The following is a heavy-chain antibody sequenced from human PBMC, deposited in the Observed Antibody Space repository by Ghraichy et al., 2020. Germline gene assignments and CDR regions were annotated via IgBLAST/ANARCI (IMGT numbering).Heavy chain of an antibody. CDR3: AKDQVALLAAAGGFDY. Sequence: GGSLRLSCAASGFTFSSYGMHWVRQAPGKGLEWVAVISYDGSNKYYADSVKGRFTISRDNSKNTLYLQMNSLRAEDTAVYYCAKDQVALLAAAGGFDYWGQGTLVTVSS. V-gene: IGHV3-30*18. CDR1: GFTFSSYG. CDR2: ISYDGSNK. J-gene: IGHJ4*02. D-gene: IGHD6-13*01.